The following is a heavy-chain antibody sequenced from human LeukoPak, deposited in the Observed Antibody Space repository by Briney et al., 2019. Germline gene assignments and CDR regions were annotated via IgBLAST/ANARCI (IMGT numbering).Heavy chain of an antibody. CDR2: IGTAGDT. J-gene: IGHJ3*02. D-gene: IGHD3-9*01. Sequence: GGSLTLSCAASGFTFSSYDMHWVRQATGKGLERVSAIGTAGDTYYPGSVKGRFTISRENAKNYLYLQMNSLRAGDTAVYYCARSRFIRYFDWLLSPGTFDIWGQGTMVTVSS. CDR3: ARSRFIRYFDWLLSPGTFDI. V-gene: IGHV3-13*01. CDR1: GFTFSSYD.